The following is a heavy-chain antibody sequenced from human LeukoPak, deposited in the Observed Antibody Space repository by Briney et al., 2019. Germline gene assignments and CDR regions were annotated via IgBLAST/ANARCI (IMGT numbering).Heavy chain of an antibody. CDR2: ISTTSTNT. Sequence: PGGSLRLSCAASGFTFSDYYMSWIREAPGKGLEWVSHISTTSTNTNYADSVKGRFTISRDNAKRSLYLQMNSLRADDTAVYYCARDTLIAAPKTGTVTRIGWFDTGGQGTLVTVSS. CDR1: GFTFSDYY. CDR3: ARDTLIAAPKTGTVTRIGWFDT. J-gene: IGHJ5*02. V-gene: IGHV3-11*06. D-gene: IGHD6-13*01.